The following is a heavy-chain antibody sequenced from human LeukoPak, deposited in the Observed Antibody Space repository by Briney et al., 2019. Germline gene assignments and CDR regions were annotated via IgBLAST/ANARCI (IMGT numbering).Heavy chain of an antibody. CDR2: ISSSSAFI. CDR3: ARTDSSSWYWDLDY. D-gene: IGHD6-13*01. J-gene: IGHJ4*02. CDR1: GFTFSDYS. V-gene: IGHV3-21*01. Sequence: GGSLRLSCAASGFTFSDYSMNCVRQAPGKGLEWVSSISSSSAFIYYADSMKGRFTISRDNAKNSLYLEMNSLRAEDTAVYYCARTDSSSWYWDLDYWGQGTLVTVSS.